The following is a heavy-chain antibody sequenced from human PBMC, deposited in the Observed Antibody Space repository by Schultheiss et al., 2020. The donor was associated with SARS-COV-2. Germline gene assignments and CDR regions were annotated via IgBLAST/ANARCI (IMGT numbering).Heavy chain of an antibody. Sequence: SETLSLTCTVSGGSISSSSYYWSWIRQPAGKGLEWIGYIYYSGSTYYNPSLKSRVTISVDTSKNQFSLKLSSVTAADTAVYYCARSTTQAAFDIWGQGTMVTVSS. V-gene: IGHV4-61*10. D-gene: IGHD2/OR15-2a*01. CDR3: ARSTTQAAFDI. J-gene: IGHJ3*02. CDR1: GGSISSSSYY. CDR2: IYYSGST.